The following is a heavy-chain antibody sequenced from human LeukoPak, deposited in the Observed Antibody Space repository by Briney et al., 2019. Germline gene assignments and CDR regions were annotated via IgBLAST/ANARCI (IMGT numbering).Heavy chain of an antibody. CDR3: ATLPVVVPAAIYYGMDV. Sequence: GGSLRLSCAASGFTFSSYSMNWARQAPGKGLEWVSSISSSSSYIYYADSVKGRFTISRDNAKNSLYLQMNSLRAEDTAVYYCATLPVVVPAAIYYGMDVWGQGTTVTVSS. J-gene: IGHJ6*02. CDR2: ISSSSSYI. CDR1: GFTFSSYS. V-gene: IGHV3-21*01. D-gene: IGHD2-2*01.